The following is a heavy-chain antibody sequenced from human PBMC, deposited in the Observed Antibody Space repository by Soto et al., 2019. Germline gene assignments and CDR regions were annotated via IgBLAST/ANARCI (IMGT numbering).Heavy chain of an antibody. V-gene: IGHV3-33*01. CDR2: IWYDGSNK. J-gene: IGHJ4*02. CDR3: ASSIN. CDR1: GFPFSSYG. Sequence: GGSLRLSCAASGFPFSSYGMHWVRQAPGKGLDWVAVIWYDGSNKDYADSVKGRFTISRDNSKNTLYLQMNNLRADDTAVYYCASSINWGQGILVTVSS.